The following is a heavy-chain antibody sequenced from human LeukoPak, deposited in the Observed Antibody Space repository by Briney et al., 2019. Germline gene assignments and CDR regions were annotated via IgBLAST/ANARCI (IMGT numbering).Heavy chain of an antibody. J-gene: IGHJ4*02. CDR3: ARDGPLYSGFGVSYFDY. Sequence: PGGSLRLSCAASGFTFSSYGMHWVRQAPGKGLEWVSVIYSGGSTYYADSVKGRFTISRDNSKNTLYLQMNSLRAEDTAVYYCARDGPLYSGFGVSYFDYWGQGTLVAVPS. CDR1: GFTFSSYG. CDR2: IYSGGST. D-gene: IGHD5-12*01. V-gene: IGHV3-53*01.